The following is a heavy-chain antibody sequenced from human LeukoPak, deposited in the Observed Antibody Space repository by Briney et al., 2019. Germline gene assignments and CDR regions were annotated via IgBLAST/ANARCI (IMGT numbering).Heavy chain of an antibody. CDR3: AKDIPSSSWYLGY. D-gene: IGHD6-13*01. CDR2: IRSDGNNK. Sequence: SGGSLRLSCAASGFTFSSCAMHWVRQAPGKGLEWVALIRSDGNNKYYAGSVKGRFTISRDDSKNTLYLQMNSLRPEDTAVYYCAKDIPSSSWYLGYWGQGTLVTVSS. J-gene: IGHJ4*02. CDR1: GFTFSSCA. V-gene: IGHV3-30*02.